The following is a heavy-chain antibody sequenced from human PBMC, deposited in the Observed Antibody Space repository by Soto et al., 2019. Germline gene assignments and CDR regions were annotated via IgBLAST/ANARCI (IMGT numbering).Heavy chain of an antibody. Sequence: GSGPTLVNPTQTLTLTCTFSGFSLSTSGVGVGWIRQPPGKALEWLALIYWDDDKRYSPSLKSRLTITKDTSKNQVVLTMTNMDPVDTATYYCAHTAQWIQLWLPWISYDYWGQGTLVTVSS. CDR1: GFSLSTSGVG. CDR3: AHTAQWIQLWLPWISYDY. D-gene: IGHD5-18*01. J-gene: IGHJ4*02. CDR2: IYWDDDK. V-gene: IGHV2-5*02.